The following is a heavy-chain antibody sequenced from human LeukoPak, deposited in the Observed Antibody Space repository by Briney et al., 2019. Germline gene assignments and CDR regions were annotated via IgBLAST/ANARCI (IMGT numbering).Heavy chain of an antibody. CDR2: FDVEDGEV. J-gene: IGHJ3*02. CDR3: ATNHQTMIRGVVIMPAFDI. D-gene: IGHD3/OR15-3a*01. Sequence: ASVKVSCKVSGYTLTQLSVHWVRQAPGKGIEWMGGFDVEDGEVIYAQKFQGRVTMTEDTSPDTAYMERSSLRSEDTAAYYGATNHQTMIRGVVIMPAFDIWGQGTMVTVSS. V-gene: IGHV1-24*01. CDR1: GYTLTQLS.